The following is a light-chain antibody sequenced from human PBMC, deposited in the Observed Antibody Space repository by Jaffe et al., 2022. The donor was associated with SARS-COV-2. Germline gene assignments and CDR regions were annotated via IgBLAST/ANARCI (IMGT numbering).Light chain of an antibody. CDR3: QQYYSSPYT. Sequence: DIVMTQSPDSLAVSLGERATINCKSSQSVLYSSNNKNYLAWYQQKPGQSPKLLIHWASTRESGVPDRFSGSGSGTDFTLTINSLQAEDVAVYYCQQYYSSPYTFGQGTKLEIK. V-gene: IGKV4-1*01. J-gene: IGKJ2*01. CDR1: QSVLYSSNNKNY. CDR2: WAS.